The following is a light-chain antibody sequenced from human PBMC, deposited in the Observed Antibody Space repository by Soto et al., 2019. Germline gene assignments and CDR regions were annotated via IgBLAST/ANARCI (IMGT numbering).Light chain of an antibody. J-gene: IGKJ3*01. CDR2: DAS. CDR3: QQYNSYAFS. Sequence: IQITQCHSNLSSSFGDRVTITCRASQSISSWLAWYQQKPGKAPKLLIYDASSLASGVPSRFSGSTSGTEGTITISGLKNEDGSTYYCQQYNSYAFSFGPGTKVDIK. V-gene: IGKV1-5*01. CDR1: QSISSW.